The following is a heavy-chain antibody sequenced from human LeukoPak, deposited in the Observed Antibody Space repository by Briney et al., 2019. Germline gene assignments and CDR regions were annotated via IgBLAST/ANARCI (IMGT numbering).Heavy chain of an antibody. CDR3: ARGLLEIYGDYREDY. V-gene: IGHV3-30*03. J-gene: IGHJ4*02. CDR2: ISYDGSNK. D-gene: IGHD4-17*01. Sequence: PGGSLRLSCAASGFTFSSYGMHWVRQAPGKGLEWVAVISYDGSNKYYADSVKGRFTISRDNSKNTLYLQMNSLRTEDTAVYYCARGLLEIYGDYREDYWGQGTLVTVSS. CDR1: GFTFSSYG.